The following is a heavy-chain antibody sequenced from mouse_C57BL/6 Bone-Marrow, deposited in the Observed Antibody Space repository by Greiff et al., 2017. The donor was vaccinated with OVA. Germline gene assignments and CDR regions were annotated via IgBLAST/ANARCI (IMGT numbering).Heavy chain of an antibody. D-gene: IGHD1-1*01. V-gene: IGHV1-74*01. J-gene: IGHJ2*01. CDR2: INPSDSDT. CDR1: GYTFTSYW. Sequence: QVQLQQPGAELVKPGASVKVSCKASGYTFTSYWMHWVKQRPGQGLEWIGRINPSDSDTNYHQKLKGKATLTVDKSSSTDYMQLSSLTSEDSAVYYGAMGATDYWGQGTTLTVSS. CDR3: AMGATDY.